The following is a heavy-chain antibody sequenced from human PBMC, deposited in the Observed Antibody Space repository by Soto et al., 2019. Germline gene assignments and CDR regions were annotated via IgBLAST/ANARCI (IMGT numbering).Heavy chain of an antibody. Sequence: TSETLSLTCTVSGGSISSGDYYWSWIRQPPGKGLEWIGYIYYSGSTYYNPSLKSRVTISVDTSKNQFSLKLSSVTAADTAVYYCARAGVVVAATLGAYDYWGQGTLVTVSS. V-gene: IGHV4-30-4*01. CDR2: IYYSGST. J-gene: IGHJ4*02. CDR1: GGSISSGDYY. CDR3: ARAGVVVAATLGAYDY. D-gene: IGHD2-15*01.